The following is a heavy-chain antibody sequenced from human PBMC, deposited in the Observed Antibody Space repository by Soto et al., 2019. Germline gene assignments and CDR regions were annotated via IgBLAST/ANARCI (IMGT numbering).Heavy chain of an antibody. D-gene: IGHD2-2*01. CDR3: XRKFSTINYSYYYGMDV. V-gene: IGHV3-7*01. CDR1: GFTFSSYW. Sequence: EVQLVESGGGLVQPGGSLRVSCAASGFTFSSYWMSWVRQAPGKGLEWVANIKQDGSEKYYVDSVKGRFTISRDNAKHSLYLQMNSLRAEDTAVXXXXRKFSTINYSYYYGMDVWGQGT. J-gene: IGHJ6*02. CDR2: IKQDGSEK.